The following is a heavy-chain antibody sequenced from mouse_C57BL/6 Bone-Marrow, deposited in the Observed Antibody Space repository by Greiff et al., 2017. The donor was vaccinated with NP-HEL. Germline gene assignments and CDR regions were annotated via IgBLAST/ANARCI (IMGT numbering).Heavy chain of an antibody. CDR1: GFSFNTYA. Sequence: GGGLVQPKGSLKLSCAASGFSFNTYAMNWVRQAPGKGLEWVARIRSKSNNYATYYADSVKDRFTISRDDSESMLYLQMNNLKTEDTAMYYCVSGDYYGSSYAMDDWGQGTSVTVSS. D-gene: IGHD1-1*01. V-gene: IGHV10-1*01. CDR2: IRSKSNNYAT. CDR3: VSGDYYGSSYAMDD. J-gene: IGHJ4*01.